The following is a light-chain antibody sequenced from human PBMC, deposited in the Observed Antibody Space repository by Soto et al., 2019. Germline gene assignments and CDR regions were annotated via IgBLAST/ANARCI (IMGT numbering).Light chain of an antibody. CDR2: EVS. V-gene: IGLV2-14*01. Sequence: QSALTQPASVSGSPGQSITISCTGTSSDVGGYKYVSWYQHYPGKAPKLMIYEVSNRPSGVSNRFSGSRSDNTASLTISGLQAEDEAIYYCSSYSTATQGVLFGGGTKLTVL. J-gene: IGLJ2*01. CDR1: SSDVGGYKY. CDR3: SSYSTATQGVL.